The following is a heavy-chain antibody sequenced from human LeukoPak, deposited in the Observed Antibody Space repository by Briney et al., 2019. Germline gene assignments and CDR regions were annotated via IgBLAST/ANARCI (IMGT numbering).Heavy chain of an antibody. Sequence: GGSLRLSCAASGFTVSSNYMSWVRQAPGKGLEWVSVIYSGGSTYYADSVKGRFTISRDNSKSTLYLQMNSLRAEDTAVYYCARGGGYSYGHATFDYWGQGTLVTVSS. CDR3: ARGGGYSYGHATFDY. CDR2: IYSGGST. J-gene: IGHJ4*02. D-gene: IGHD5-18*01. V-gene: IGHV3-66*02. CDR1: GFTVSSNY.